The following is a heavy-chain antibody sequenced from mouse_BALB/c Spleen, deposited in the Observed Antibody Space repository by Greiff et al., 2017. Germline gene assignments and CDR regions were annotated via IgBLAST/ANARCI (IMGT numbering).Heavy chain of an antibody. J-gene: IGHJ2*01. CDR1: GYSFTGYY. CDR2: INPYNGAT. D-gene: IGHD1-1*01. Sequence: EVKLMESGPELVKPGASVKISCKASGYSFTGYYMHWVKQSHVKSLEWIGRINPYNGATSYNQNFKDKASLTVDKSSSTAYMELHSLTSEDSAVYYCARGYGSSYADYWGQGTTLTVSS. V-gene: IGHV1-31*01. CDR3: ARGYGSSYADY.